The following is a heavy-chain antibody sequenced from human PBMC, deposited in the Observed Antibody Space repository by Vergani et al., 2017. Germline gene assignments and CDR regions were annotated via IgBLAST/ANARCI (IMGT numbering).Heavy chain of an antibody. V-gene: IGHV4-39*01. D-gene: IGHD6-19*01. CDR3: ARHSTVEWLVKLGWIDP. J-gene: IGHJ5*02. Sequence: QLQLQESGPGLVKPSATLSLTCSVSGASIRSSNYYWGWIRQPPGKGLEWIASIYYSGSTYYSPSLNSRVTISVDTSKNQFSLKLSSVTAADTAVYFCARHSTVEWLVKLGWIDPWGQGILVTVSS. CDR1: GASIRSSNYY. CDR2: IYYSGST.